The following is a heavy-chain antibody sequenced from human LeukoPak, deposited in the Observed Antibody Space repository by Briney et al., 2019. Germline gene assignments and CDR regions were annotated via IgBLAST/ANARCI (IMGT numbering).Heavy chain of an antibody. CDR2: IYYSGST. D-gene: IGHD2-8*01. Sequence: PSETLSLTCTVSGGSISSYYWSWIRQPPGKGLEGIGYIYYSGSTNYNPSLKSRVTISVDTSKNQFSLKLSSVTAADTAVYYCAREGCTNGVCRGFDYWGQGTLVTVSS. V-gene: IGHV4-59*01. CDR1: GGSISSYY. J-gene: IGHJ4*02. CDR3: AREGCTNGVCRGFDY.